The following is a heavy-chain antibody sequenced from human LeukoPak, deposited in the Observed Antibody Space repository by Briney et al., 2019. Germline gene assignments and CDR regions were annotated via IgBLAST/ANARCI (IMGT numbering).Heavy chain of an antibody. CDR1: GGSISSYY. CDR3: ARSRGVLDYFHH. CDR2: IYYSGST. J-gene: IGHJ1*01. D-gene: IGHD3-3*01. V-gene: IGHV4-59*01. Sequence: SSETLSLTCTVSGGSISSYYWNWIRQPPEKGLEWIGYIYYSGSTNYNPSLKSRVTISVDRSKNQFSLKLSSVTAADTAVYYCARSRGVLDYFHHWGQGTLVTVSS.